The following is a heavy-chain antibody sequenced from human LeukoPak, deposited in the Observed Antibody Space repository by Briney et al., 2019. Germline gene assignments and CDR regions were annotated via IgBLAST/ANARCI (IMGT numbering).Heavy chain of an antibody. V-gene: IGHV4-59*12. CDR3: ARAPVYGSGDYYNVRWFDP. J-gene: IGHJ5*02. CDR1: GGSISSYY. D-gene: IGHD3-10*01. CDR2: IYYSRST. Sequence: DPSETLSLTCTVSGGSISSYYWSWIRQPPGKGLEWIGYIYYSRSTNYNPSLKSRVTISVDTSKNQFSLRLTSVTAADTAVYYCARAPVYGSGDYYNVRWFDPWGQGTLVTVSS.